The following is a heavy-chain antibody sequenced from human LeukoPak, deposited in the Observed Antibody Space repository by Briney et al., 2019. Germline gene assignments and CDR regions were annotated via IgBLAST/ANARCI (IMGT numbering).Heavy chain of an antibody. CDR1: GYTFSSYG. CDR2: ISAYNGDT. CDR3: ARDYYHRGWGEHSRFFY. J-gene: IGHJ4*02. V-gene: IGHV1-18*01. Sequence: ASVKVSCKASGYTFSSYGISWVRQAPGQGLEWMGWISAYNGDTKFAQKFQGKVTITTDTSTSTAYMELRSLRSDDTAVYYCARDYYHRGWGEHSRFFYWGQGTLVTVSS. D-gene: IGHD3-22*01.